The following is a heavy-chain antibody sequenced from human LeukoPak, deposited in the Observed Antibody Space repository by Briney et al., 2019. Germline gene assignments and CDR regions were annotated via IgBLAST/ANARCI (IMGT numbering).Heavy chain of an antibody. J-gene: IGHJ4*02. V-gene: IGHV3-11*01. Sequence: GGSLRLSCAASGFTFSDYYMSWIRQAPGKGLEWVSYISSSGSTIYYADPVKGRFTISRDNAKTSLYLQMNSLSAEDTAVYYCARGGVTNTHFDYWGQGPLVTVSS. D-gene: IGHD2-21*02. CDR3: ARGGVTNTHFDY. CDR1: GFTFSDYY. CDR2: ISSSGSTI.